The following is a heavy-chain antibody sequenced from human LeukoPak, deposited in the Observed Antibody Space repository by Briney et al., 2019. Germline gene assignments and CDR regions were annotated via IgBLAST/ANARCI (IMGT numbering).Heavy chain of an antibody. CDR2: ISGGGPVT. Sequence: GGSLRLSCAASGFTFSSYAMSWVRQAPGKGLECVSAISGGGPVTYYTDSVKGRFTISRDNSKNTLYLEMNSLRAEDTAVYYCARDLGATGWGQGTLVTVSS. CDR1: GFTFSSYA. V-gene: IGHV3-23*01. CDR3: ARDLGATG. J-gene: IGHJ4*02. D-gene: IGHD1-26*01.